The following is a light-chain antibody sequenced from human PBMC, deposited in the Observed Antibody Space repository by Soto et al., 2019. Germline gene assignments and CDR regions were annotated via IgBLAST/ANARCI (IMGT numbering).Light chain of an antibody. CDR2: QVN. CDR3: SSFAASYSPYV. V-gene: IGLV2-8*01. CDR1: SSDIGVYDF. J-gene: IGLJ1*01. Sequence: QSVLTQPPSASGSPGQSVTISCTGTSSDIGVYDFVSWYQQHPGKAPKVIIYQVNKRPSGVPDRFSGSKSGNTASLTVSGLRPEDEADHFCSSFAASYSPYVFGTGTKVTVL.